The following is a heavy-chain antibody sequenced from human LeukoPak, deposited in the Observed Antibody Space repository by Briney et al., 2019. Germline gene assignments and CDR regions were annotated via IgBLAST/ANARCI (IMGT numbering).Heavy chain of an antibody. D-gene: IGHD6-19*01. CDR3: ARGGYSSGWRADY. V-gene: IGHV3-74*01. J-gene: IGHJ4*02. CDR1: GFTFSSYW. CDR2: INSDGSST. Sequence: QTGGSLRLSCAASGFTFSSYWMHWVRQAPGKGLVWVSRINSDGSSTSYADSVKGRFTISRDNAKNTLYLQMNSLRAEDTAVYYCARGGYSSGWRADYWGQGTLVTVSS.